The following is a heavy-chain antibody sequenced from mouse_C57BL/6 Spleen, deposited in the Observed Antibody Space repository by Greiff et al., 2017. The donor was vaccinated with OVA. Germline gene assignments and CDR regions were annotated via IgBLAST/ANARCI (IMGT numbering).Heavy chain of an antibody. CDR2: ILPGSGST. D-gene: IGHD2-9*01. CDR1: GYTLTGYW. V-gene: IGHV1-9*01. J-gene: IGHJ2*01. CDR3: ARGKVTCYGYFFDY. Sequence: VKLQQSGAELMKPGASVKLSCKASGYTLTGYWIAGVKRRPGHGLEWIGEILPGSGSTNYNGKFKGKATFTADTSSNTAYMQLSSLTTEDSASYYCARGKVTCYGYFFDYWGQGTTLTVSS.